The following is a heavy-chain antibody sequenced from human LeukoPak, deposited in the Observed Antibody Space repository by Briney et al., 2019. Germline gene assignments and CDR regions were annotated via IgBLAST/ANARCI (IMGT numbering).Heavy chain of an antibody. Sequence: WAALKISLKGSGCRFTRYWIGWVRPMPGKGVGWRGVIYPGDSETRYSPSFQGQVTISADKSISPASLQWSTLKASDTAMYYCARPGAYYYDCSAAFDIWGQETMVPVSS. CDR3: ARPGAYYYDCSAAFDI. V-gene: IGHV5-51*01. CDR2: IYPGDSET. J-gene: IGHJ3*02. D-gene: IGHD3-22*01. CDR1: GCRFTRYW.